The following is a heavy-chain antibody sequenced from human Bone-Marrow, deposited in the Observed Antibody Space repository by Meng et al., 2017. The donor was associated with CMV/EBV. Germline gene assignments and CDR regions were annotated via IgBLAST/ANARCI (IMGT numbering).Heavy chain of an antibody. CDR3: ARDWNGGLIDY. CDR1: GYTFTSYG. V-gene: IGHV1-18*01. J-gene: IGHJ4*02. D-gene: IGHD1-1*01. Sequence: ASVKVSCKASGYTFTSYGISWLRQAPGQGLEWMGWISAYNGNTNYAQKLQGRVTMTTDTSTSTAYMELRSLRSDDTAVYYCARDWNGGLIDYWGQATLVTVSS. CDR2: ISAYNGNT.